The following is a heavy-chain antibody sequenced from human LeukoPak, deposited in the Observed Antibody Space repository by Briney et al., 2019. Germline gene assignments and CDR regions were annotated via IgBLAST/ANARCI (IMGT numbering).Heavy chain of an antibody. J-gene: IGHJ3*02. V-gene: IGHV3-74*01. CDR2: INSDGSTT. Sequence: PGGSLRLSCAASGFTFSSYWMHWVRQAPGKGLVWVSRINSDGSTTSYADSVKGRFTISRDNAKNSLYLQMNSLRAEDTAVYYCARTGESHAFDIWGQGTMVTVSS. CDR3: ARTGESHAFDI. CDR1: GFTFSSYW. D-gene: IGHD1-26*01.